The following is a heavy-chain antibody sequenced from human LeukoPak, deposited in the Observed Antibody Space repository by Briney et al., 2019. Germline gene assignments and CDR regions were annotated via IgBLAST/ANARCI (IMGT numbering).Heavy chain of an antibody. CDR2: INHSGST. CDR3: ARVRKYSGSYYYFDY. D-gene: IGHD1-26*01. V-gene: IGHV4-34*01. J-gene: IGHJ4*02. Sequence: PSETLSLTCAVYGGSFGGYYWSWIRQPPGKGLEWIGEINHSGSTNYNPSLKSRVTISVDTSKNQFSLKLSSVTAADTAVYYCARVRKYSGSYYYFDYWGQGTLVTVSS. CDR1: GGSFGGYY.